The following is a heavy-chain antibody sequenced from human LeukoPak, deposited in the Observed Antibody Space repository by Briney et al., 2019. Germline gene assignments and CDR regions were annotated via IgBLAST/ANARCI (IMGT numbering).Heavy chain of an antibody. Sequence: ASVKVSCKASGYTFTSYYMHWVRQAPGQGLEWMGIINPSGGSTSYAQKFQGRVTVTRDTSTSTVYMELSSLRSEDTAVYYCAIVGATGGFDYWGQGTLVTVSS. V-gene: IGHV1-46*01. CDR1: GYTFTSYY. CDR3: AIVGATGGFDY. D-gene: IGHD1-26*01. CDR2: INPSGGST. J-gene: IGHJ4*02.